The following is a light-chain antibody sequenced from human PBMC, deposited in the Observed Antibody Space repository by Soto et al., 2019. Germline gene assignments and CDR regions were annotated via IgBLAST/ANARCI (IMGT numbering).Light chain of an antibody. CDR2: DVN. CDR3: TSYASGSSHVV. Sequence: QSVLTQPASVSGSPGQSITLSCTGTSSDIGGYDYVSRYQRHPGKAPKLIIYDVNNRPSGVSNRFSGSKSGNTASLTISGLQAEDEADYYCTSYASGSSHVVFGGGTKLTVL. J-gene: IGLJ2*01. CDR1: SSDIGGYDY. V-gene: IGLV2-14*01.